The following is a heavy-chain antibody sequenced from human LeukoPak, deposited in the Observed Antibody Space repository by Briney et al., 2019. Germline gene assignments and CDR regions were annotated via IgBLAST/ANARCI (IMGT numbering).Heavy chain of an antibody. Sequence: SETLSLTCSVSGGSITAINYFWGWIRQPPGKGLEWIGSIFYSGTTYYNPSLTSRVTISVDTSKRHVSLNLSSMTASDTAVYYCARHLDRLQSGANAFDIWGQGTVVTVSS. J-gene: IGHJ3*02. V-gene: IGHV4-39*01. CDR2: IFYSGTT. D-gene: IGHD2-21*02. CDR1: GGSITAINYF. CDR3: ARHLDRLQSGANAFDI.